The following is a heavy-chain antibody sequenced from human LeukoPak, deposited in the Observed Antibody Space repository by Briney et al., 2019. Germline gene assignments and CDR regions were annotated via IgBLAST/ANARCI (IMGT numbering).Heavy chain of an antibody. D-gene: IGHD1-14*01. CDR1: GGTFSSYA. J-gene: IGHJ2*01. Sequence: ASVKVSCRASGGTFSSYAISWVRQAPGQGLEWMGGIIPIFGTANYAQKFQGRVTITADKSTSTAYMELSSLRSEDTAVYYCARVPSGTGAPSRRYFDLWGRGPLVTVSS. V-gene: IGHV1-69*06. CDR3: ARVPSGTGAPSRRYFDL. CDR2: IIPIFGTA.